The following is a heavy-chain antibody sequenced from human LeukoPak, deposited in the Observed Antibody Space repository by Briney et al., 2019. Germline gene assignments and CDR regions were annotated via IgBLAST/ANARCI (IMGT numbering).Heavy chain of an antibody. CDR3: ARDVDDFWSGYSQSSWFDP. CDR1: GGTFSSYA. V-gene: IGHV1-69*13. J-gene: IGHJ5*02. D-gene: IGHD3-3*01. Sequence: GASVKVSCKASGGTFSSYAISWVRQAPGQGLEWMGGIIPIFGTANYAQKFQGRVTITADESTSTAYMELSSLRSEDTAVYYCARDVDDFWSGYSQSSWFDPWGQGTLVTVSS. CDR2: IIPIFGTA.